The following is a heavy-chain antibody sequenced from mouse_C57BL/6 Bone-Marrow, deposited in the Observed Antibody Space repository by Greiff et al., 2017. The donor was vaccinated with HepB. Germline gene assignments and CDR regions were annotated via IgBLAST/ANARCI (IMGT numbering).Heavy chain of an antibody. J-gene: IGHJ1*03. CDR3: ARKGDSGWYFDV. Sequence: VKQRTGQGLEWIGEIYPRSGNTYYNEKFKGKATLTADKSSSTAYMELRSLTSEDSAVYFCARKGDSGWYFDVWGTGTTVTVSS. CDR2: IYPRSGNT. V-gene: IGHV1-81*01.